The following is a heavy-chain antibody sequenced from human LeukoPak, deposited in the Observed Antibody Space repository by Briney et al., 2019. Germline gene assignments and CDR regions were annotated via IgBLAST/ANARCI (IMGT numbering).Heavy chain of an antibody. V-gene: IGHV3-7*01. CDR1: GFTFSSYW. D-gene: IGHD3-16*01. CDR3: ARDGGIIRFGGQDV. CDR2: MNRDGSEK. J-gene: IGHJ6*02. Sequence: PGGSLRLSCAASGFTFSSYWMSWVRQAPGKGLEWVANMNRDGSEKNYVDSIKGRFTISRDNAANSLYLQMISLRVEDTAVYYCARDGGIIRFGGQDVWGQGTTVIVS.